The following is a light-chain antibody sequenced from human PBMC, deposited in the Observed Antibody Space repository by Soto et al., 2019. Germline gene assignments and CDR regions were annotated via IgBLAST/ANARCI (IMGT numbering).Light chain of an antibody. CDR2: EVT. CDR3: TSYTSSCTLV. Sequence: QSALAQPASVSGSPGQSITISCTGTSSDVGGYHYVSWYQHRPGRVPKLIIYEVTNRASGVTNRFSASKSGNTASLTISGLLADDEADYYCTSYTSSCTLVFGGGTKLTVL. V-gene: IGLV2-14*01. J-gene: IGLJ3*02. CDR1: SSDVGGYHY.